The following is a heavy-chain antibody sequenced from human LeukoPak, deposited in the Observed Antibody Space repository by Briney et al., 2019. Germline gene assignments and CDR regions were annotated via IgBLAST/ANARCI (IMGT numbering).Heavy chain of an antibody. J-gene: IGHJ4*02. CDR1: GYTFTSYG. D-gene: IGHD3-10*01. Sequence: ASVKVSCMASGYTFTSYGISWVRQAPGQGLEWMGWISAYNGNTNYAQKPQGRVTMTTDTSTSTAYMELRSLRSDDTAVYYCARVVTGLWFGESVDYWGQGALVTVSS. V-gene: IGHV1-18*04. CDR2: ISAYNGNT. CDR3: ARVVTGLWFGESVDY.